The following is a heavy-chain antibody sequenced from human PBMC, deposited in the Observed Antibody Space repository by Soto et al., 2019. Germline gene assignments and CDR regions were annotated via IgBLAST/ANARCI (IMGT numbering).Heavy chain of an antibody. D-gene: IGHD2-21*02. CDR1: GFTFSNYW. J-gene: IGHJ2*01. Sequence: EVQLVESGGGLVQPGGSLRLSCVASGFTFSNYWMGWVRQAPGKGLEWVANIRQDGGDKRDLDSVKGRFTISRDNAQNSLYLQIKSLRAEDTAVYYCARIDCGGNCYSRSWYFDIWGRGTLVTVSS. CDR3: ARIDCGGNCYSRSWYFDI. CDR2: IRQDGGDK. V-gene: IGHV3-7*01.